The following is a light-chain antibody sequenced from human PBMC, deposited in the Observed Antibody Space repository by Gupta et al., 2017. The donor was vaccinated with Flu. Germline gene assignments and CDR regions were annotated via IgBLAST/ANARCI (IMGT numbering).Light chain of an antibody. J-gene: IGKJ1*01. CDR2: AAS. V-gene: IGKV1-39*01. CDR1: QSITNY. CDR3: QQSFSTPLT. Sequence: PSSLSASVEDRVTITCRASQSITNYLNWYQQKPGKAPKFLIYAASSLQSGVPSRFSGSGSGTDFTLTISSLQTEDFATYYCQQSFSTPLTCGQGTKVEIK.